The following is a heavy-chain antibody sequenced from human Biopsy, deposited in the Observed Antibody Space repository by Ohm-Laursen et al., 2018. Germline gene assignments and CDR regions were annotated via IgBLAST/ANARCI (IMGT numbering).Heavy chain of an antibody. Sequence: SLRLSCTASGFTFSSNVMSWVRQAPGRGLEWVSTINHSGRDTYYADSVKGRFTISRDNFQNTLYLQMNGLRANDTAVYYCATKLTGYFHHWGQGTLVSVSS. CDR3: ATKLTGYFHH. V-gene: IGHV3-23*01. CDR1: GFTFSSNV. D-gene: IGHD3-9*01. J-gene: IGHJ1*01. CDR2: INHSGRDT.